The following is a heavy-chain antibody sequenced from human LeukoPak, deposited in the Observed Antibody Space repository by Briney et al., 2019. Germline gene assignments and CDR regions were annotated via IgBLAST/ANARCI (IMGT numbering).Heavy chain of an antibody. CDR3: AKDVEYCSGGSCYRTSFDY. CDR2: ISGSGGST. Sequence: GGSLRLSCAPSGFTFSSYAMSWVRQAPGKGLEWVSAISGSGGSTYYADSVKGRFTISRDNSKNTLYLQMNSLRAEDTAVYYCAKDVEYCSGGSCYRTSFDYWGQGTLVTVSS. D-gene: IGHD2-15*01. J-gene: IGHJ4*02. CDR1: GFTFSSYA. V-gene: IGHV3-23*01.